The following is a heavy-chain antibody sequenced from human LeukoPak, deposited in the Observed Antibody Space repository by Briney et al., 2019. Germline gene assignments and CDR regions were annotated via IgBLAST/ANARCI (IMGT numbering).Heavy chain of an antibody. CDR1: GLNFNTYD. CDR2: FGTRHTHI. D-gene: IGHD2-21*02. J-gene: IGHJ6*02. CDR3: AARLPLYGMDV. Sequence: PGWSLRLSCVGSGLNFNTYDLTWVRQAPGKGLEWVALFGTRHTHIFYADSVEGRFAISRDNSKNTVYLQMNSLRVEDAAVYYCAARLPLYGMDVWGQGTTVTVSS. V-gene: IGHV3-23*01.